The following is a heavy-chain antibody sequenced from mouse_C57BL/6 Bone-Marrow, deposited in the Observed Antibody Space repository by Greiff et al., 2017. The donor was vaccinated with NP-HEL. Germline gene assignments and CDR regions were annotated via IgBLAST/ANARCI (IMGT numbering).Heavy chain of an antibody. Sequence: EVQLQQSGAELVRPGASVKLSCTASGFNIKDDYMHWVKQRPEQGLEWIGWIDPENGDTEYASKFQGKATITADTSSNPAYLQLSSLTSEDTAVYYCTTYYGNYGYFDVWGTGTTVTVSS. CDR3: TTYYGNYGYFDV. CDR2: IDPENGDT. D-gene: IGHD2-1*01. J-gene: IGHJ1*03. CDR1: GFNIKDDY. V-gene: IGHV14-4*01.